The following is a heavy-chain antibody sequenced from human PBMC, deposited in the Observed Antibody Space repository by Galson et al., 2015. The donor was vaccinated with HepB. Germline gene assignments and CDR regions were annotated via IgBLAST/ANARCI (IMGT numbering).Heavy chain of an antibody. J-gene: IGHJ6*02. CDR2: IIPIFGTA. CDR3: ARANLVASSSSPYYYYGMDV. D-gene: IGHD6-6*01. Sequence: SVKVSCKASGGTFSSYAISWVRQAPGQGLEWMGGIIPIFGTANYAQKFQGRVTITADKSTSTAYMELSSLRSEDTAVYYCARANLVASSSSPYYYYGMDVWGQGTTVTVSS. CDR1: GGTFSSYA. V-gene: IGHV1-69*06.